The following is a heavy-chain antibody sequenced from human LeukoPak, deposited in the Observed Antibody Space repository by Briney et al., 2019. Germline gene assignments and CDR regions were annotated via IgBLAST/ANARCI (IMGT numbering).Heavy chain of an antibody. D-gene: IGHD1-7*01. J-gene: IGHJ4*02. V-gene: IGHV3-11*04. CDR2: ISSSGSTK. Sequence: GGSLRLSCAASGFTFSDYYMSWIRQAPGKGLEWASYISSSGSTKYYADSVKGRFTISRDNAKNSLYLQMNSLRAEDTAVYYCAEDKLELLDYWGQGTLVTVSS. CDR1: GFTFSDYY. CDR3: AEDKLELLDY.